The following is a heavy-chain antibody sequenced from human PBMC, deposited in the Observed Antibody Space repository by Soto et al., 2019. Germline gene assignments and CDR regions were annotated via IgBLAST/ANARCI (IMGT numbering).Heavy chain of an antibody. CDR1: GGTFSSYA. CDR3: ARTFNPYYDILTGYYPPSGWFDP. V-gene: IGHV1-69*13. CDR2: IIPIFGTA. Sequence: SVKVSCKASGGTFSSYAISWVRQAPGQGLEWMGGIIPIFGTANYARKFQGRVTITADESTSTAYMELSSLRSEDTAVYYCARTFNPYYDILTGYYPPSGWFDPWGQGTLVTVSS. J-gene: IGHJ5*02. D-gene: IGHD3-9*01.